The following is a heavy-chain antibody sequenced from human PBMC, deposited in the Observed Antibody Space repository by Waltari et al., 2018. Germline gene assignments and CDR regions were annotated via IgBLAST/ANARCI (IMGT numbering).Heavy chain of an antibody. CDR3: AIQRIAAAIFDY. CDR1: GYTFTGYY. J-gene: IGHJ4*02. V-gene: IGHV1-2*06. Sequence: QVQLVQSGAEVKKPGASVKVSCKASGYTFTGYYMHWVRQAPGQGLEWMGRINPNSGGTNYAQKCQGRVTMTRDTSISTAYMELSRLRSDDTAVYYCAIQRIAAAIFDYWGQGTLVTVSS. D-gene: IGHD6-13*01. CDR2: INPNSGGT.